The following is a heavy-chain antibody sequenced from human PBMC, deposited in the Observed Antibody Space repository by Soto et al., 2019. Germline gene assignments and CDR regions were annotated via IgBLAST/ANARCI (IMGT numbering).Heavy chain of an antibody. CDR1: GASISGDYYH. V-gene: IGHV4-30-4*08. D-gene: IGHD2-21*02. J-gene: IGHJ6*02. CDR3: AREDDSGDRDYYGPGV. Sequence: QVQLQQSGPGLVEPSQTLSLTCTVSGASISGDYYHWTWIRQSPGKGLEWIGYVFHSGSVLYNPSLKTPPRISVDTSKSPFSLSLTPVTAADTAVYFCAREDDSGDRDYYGPGVWGQGTTVTVSS. CDR2: VFHSGSV.